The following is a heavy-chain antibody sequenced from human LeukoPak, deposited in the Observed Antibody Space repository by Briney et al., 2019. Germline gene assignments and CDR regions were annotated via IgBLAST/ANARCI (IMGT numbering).Heavy chain of an antibody. CDR1: GFTFSSYS. CDR3: ARDRRRDGYNLGTYYFDY. J-gene: IGHJ4*02. V-gene: IGHV3-21*01. Sequence: PGGSLRLSCAASGFTFSSYSMNWVRQAPGKGLEWVSSISSSSSYIYYADSVKGRFTISRDNAKNSLYLQMNSLRAEDTAVYYCARDRRRDGYNLGTYYFDYWGQGTLVTVSS. CDR2: ISSSSSYI. D-gene: IGHD5-24*01.